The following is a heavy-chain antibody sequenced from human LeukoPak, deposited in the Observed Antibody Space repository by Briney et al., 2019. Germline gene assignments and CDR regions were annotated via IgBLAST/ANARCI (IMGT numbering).Heavy chain of an antibody. V-gene: IGHV3-23*01. D-gene: IGHD2-21*01. J-gene: IGHJ6*02. CDR2: ISGSGRNT. Sequence: GGSLRLSCAASGFTFSSYAMSWVRQAPGKGLEWVSGISGSGRNTYSADSVKGRFTISRDNSKNTLFPQMNSLRAGDTAVYYCAKPYCGGECYYAMDVWGQGTTVTVSS. CDR3: AKPYCGGECYYAMDV. CDR1: GFTFSSYA.